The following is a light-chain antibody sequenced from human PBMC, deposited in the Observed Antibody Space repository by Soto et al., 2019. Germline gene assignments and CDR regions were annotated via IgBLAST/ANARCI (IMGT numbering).Light chain of an antibody. CDR2: GAS. CDR3: QQYGSSGT. CDR1: QSVSSS. J-gene: IGKJ1*01. V-gene: IGKV3-20*01. Sequence: EIVLTQSPATLSLSPGESATLSCRASQSVSSSLAWYQQKPGQAPRLLIYGASNRATGIPDRFSGSGSGTDFPLTISRLAPEDFAVYYCQQYGSSGTFGQGTKVDIK.